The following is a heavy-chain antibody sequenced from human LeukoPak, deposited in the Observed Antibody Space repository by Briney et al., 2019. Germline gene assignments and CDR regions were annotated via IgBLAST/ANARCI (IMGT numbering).Heavy chain of an antibody. CDR2: IYFSEST. Sequence: TLSLTCTVSGDSIGSGDYYWSWIRQPPGKGLEWIGSIYFSESTHYNSSLKSRVTISVDASKNQFSLKLSSVTAADTAVYYCARGAEEPTYYYDSSGYSFDYWGQGTLVTVSS. CDR3: ARGAEEPTYYYDSSGYSFDY. CDR1: GDSIGSGDYY. V-gene: IGHV4-30-4*08. D-gene: IGHD3-22*01. J-gene: IGHJ4*02.